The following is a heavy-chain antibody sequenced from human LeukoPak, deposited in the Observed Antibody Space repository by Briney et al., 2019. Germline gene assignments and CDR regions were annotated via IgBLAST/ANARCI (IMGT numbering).Heavy chain of an antibody. V-gene: IGHV3-74*01. J-gene: IGHJ4*02. CDR1: GFTFSSYW. Sequence: GGSLRLSCAASGFTFSSYWMHWVRQALGKGLVWVSRIKSDGSSTGYADSVKGRFTISRDNAKNTLYLQMNGLGAEDTAVYYCGRALVAAPAWIEYWGQGTLVTVSS. CDR2: IKSDGSST. D-gene: IGHD2-15*01. CDR3: GRALVAAPAWIEY.